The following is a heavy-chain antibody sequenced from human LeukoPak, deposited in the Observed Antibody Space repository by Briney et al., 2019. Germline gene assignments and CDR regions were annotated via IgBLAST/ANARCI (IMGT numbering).Heavy chain of an antibody. CDR1: GGSFSNYY. J-gene: IGHJ6*03. Sequence: SETLSLTCAVYGGSFSNYYWSWIRQPPGKGLEWIGEINDSGRINYNPSLMSRVTVSVDTSKSQFSLRLTSVTATDTAVYYCARRWNYGRNYYIDVWGSGATVSVSS. D-gene: IGHD1-7*01. CDR3: ARRWNYGRNYYIDV. V-gene: IGHV4-34*01. CDR2: INDSGRI.